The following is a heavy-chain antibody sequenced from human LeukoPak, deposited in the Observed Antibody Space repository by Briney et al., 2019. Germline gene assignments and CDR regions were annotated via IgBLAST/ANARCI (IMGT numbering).Heavy chain of an antibody. D-gene: IGHD6-13*01. V-gene: IGHV1-18*01. CDR3: ARGKSIAAAGILLGMDV. CDR1: GGTFTSYG. Sequence: ASVKVSCKASGGTFTSYGISCVRQAPGQGLEWMGWISAYNGNTNYAQKLQGRVTMTTDTSTSTAYMELRSLRSDDTAVYYCARGKSIAAAGILLGMDVWGKGTTVTVSS. J-gene: IGHJ6*03. CDR2: ISAYNGNT.